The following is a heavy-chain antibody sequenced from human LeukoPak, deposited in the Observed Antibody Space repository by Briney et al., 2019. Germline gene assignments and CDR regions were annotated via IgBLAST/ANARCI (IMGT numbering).Heavy chain of an antibody. CDR3: ASFSDYYDSSGPLFQH. V-gene: IGHV4-39*07. CDR1: GGSISSSSYY. D-gene: IGHD3-22*01. CDR2: IYHSGST. Sequence: SETLSLTCTVSGGSISSSSYYWGWIPQRPGKGREWIGSIYHSGSTYYNPSLKSRVTISVDTSKNQFSLKLSSVTAADTAVYYCASFSDYYDSSGPLFQHWGQGTLVTVSS. J-gene: IGHJ1*01.